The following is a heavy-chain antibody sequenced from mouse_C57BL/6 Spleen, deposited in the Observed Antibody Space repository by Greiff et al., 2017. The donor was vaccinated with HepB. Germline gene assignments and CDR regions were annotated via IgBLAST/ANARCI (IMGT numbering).Heavy chain of an antibody. CDR3: TRNGNFHFDY. Sequence: EVNVVESGEGLVKPGGSLKLSCAASGFTFSSYAMSWVRQTPEKRLEWVAYISSGGDYIYYADTVKGRFTISRDNARNTLYLQMSSLKSEDTAMYYCTRNGNFHFDYWGQGTTLTVSS. J-gene: IGHJ2*01. CDR2: ISSGGDYI. CDR1: GFTFSSYA. V-gene: IGHV5-9-1*02. D-gene: IGHD2-1*01.